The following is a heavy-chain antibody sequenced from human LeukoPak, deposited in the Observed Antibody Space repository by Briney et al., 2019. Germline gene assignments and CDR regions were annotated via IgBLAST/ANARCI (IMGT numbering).Heavy chain of an antibody. CDR1: GFTFSSDS. D-gene: IGHD3-22*01. Sequence: SGGSLRLSCAASGFTFSSDSMNWVRQAPGKGLEWVSSISSDSIYIFYADSVKGRFTISRDNAKNSLYLQMNSLRAEDTAVYYCSRDLGYYDSSGFDYWGQGTLVTVSS. J-gene: IGHJ4*02. V-gene: IGHV3-21*01. CDR2: ISSDSIYI. CDR3: SRDLGYYDSSGFDY.